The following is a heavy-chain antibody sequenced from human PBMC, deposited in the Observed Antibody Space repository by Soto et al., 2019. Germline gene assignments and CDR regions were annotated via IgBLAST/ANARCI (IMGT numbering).Heavy chain of an antibody. V-gene: IGHV1-8*01. CDR1: GYIFTSYD. J-gene: IGHJ4*02. D-gene: IGHD6-19*01. CDR2: INLNSGDT. CDR3: ARGRGWRDY. Sequence: QVQLVQSGAEVKKPGASVKVSCKASGYIFTSYDINWVRQAAGQGLEWMGWINLNSGDTDSAQKFQGRLTMTRDTSISTAYMELSSLTSEDTAVYYCARGRGWRDYWGQGTLVTVSS.